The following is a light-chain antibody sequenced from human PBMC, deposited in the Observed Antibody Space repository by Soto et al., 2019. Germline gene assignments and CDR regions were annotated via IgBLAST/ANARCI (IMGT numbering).Light chain of an antibody. J-gene: IGKJ1*01. CDR1: QSVSGNY. V-gene: IGKV3-20*01. Sequence: EIVLTQSPGTLSLSPGERATLSCWASQSVSGNYLAWYQQKPGQAPRLLIYGASSRATGIPDRFSGSGSGTDYILALSSLEPEDFAVYYCQQYGSSPWTFGQGTKVEIK. CDR2: GAS. CDR3: QQYGSSPWT.